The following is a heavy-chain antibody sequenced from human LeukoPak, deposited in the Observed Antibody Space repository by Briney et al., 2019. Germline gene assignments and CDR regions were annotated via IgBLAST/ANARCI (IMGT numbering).Heavy chain of an antibody. CDR1: GFTFGDYA. Sequence: GGSLRLSCTASGFTFGDYAMSWFRQAPGKGLEWVANIKQDGSEEYYVDSVKGRFTISRDNAKNSLYLQMNSLRVEDTAVYYCARGGGIWGQGTMVTVSS. D-gene: IGHD2-15*01. CDR2: IKQDGSEE. V-gene: IGHV3-7*01. J-gene: IGHJ3*02. CDR3: ARGGGI.